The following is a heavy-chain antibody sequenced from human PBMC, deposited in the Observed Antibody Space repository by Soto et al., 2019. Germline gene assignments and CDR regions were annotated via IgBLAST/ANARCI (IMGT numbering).Heavy chain of an antibody. V-gene: IGHV1-69*01. J-gene: IGHJ6*02. CDR2: IVPLFGTT. D-gene: IGHD6-19*01. Sequence: QVQLVQSGAEVKKPGSSVKVSCKASGGNFTSYAISWVRQAPGQGLEFMGGIVPLFGTTNYAHKFRGRVTVTADESTSTAYMELRSLRSDDTAVYYCARVIAVAGNTHFRMDVWGQGTTVTVSS. CDR1: GGNFTSYA. CDR3: ARVIAVAGNTHFRMDV.